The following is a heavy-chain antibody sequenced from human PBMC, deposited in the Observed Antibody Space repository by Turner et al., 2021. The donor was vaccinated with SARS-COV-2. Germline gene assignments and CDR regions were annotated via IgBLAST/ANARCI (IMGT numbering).Heavy chain of an antibody. CDR2: ISYDGSSK. Sequence: QVRLVESGCGVVHPVRSLRLSCLASGFTFSSHGMHWVRQAPGKGLEWVAAISYDGSSKCYADFVKGRFTISRDDSSNTVYVEINSLRPEDTAVFYCAKDDGGLATTTYGMDVWGQGTTVTVSS. V-gene: IGHV3-30*18. CDR1: GFTFSSHG. D-gene: IGHD3-16*01. CDR3: AKDDGGLATTTYGMDV. J-gene: IGHJ6*02.